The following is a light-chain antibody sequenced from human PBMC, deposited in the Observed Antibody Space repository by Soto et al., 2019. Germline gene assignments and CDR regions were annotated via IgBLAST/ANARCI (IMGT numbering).Light chain of an antibody. V-gene: IGKV3-20*01. CDR3: NHNTTPSWT. CDR1: QSVISNY. Sequence: EIVLAQSPGTLSLSPGERATLSCRASQSVISNYLAWYQQKPGQAPRLLIFGASNRATGIPDKFSGSGSGKDFTLTITSRGLDVFALYYGNHNTTPSWTFAQGTKLKSN. J-gene: IGKJ1*01. CDR2: GAS.